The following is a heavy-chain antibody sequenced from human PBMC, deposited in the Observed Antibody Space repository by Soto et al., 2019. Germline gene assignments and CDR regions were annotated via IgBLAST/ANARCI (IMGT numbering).Heavy chain of an antibody. CDR2: INHSGST. CDR1: GGSFSGYY. D-gene: IGHD2-15*01. V-gene: IGHV4-34*01. Sequence: SKTLSLTCAVYGGSFSGYYWSLIRQPPGKGLEWIGEINHSGSTNYNPSLKSRVTISVDTSKNQFSLKLSSVTAADTAVYYCARDQGWWYAFDIWGQGTTVTVSS. J-gene: IGHJ3*02. CDR3: ARDQGWWYAFDI.